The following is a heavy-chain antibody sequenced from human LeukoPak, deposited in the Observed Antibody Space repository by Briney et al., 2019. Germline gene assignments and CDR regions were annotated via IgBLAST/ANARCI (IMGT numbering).Heavy chain of an antibody. Sequence: PGGSLRLSCAASGFTFSNYAMSWVRQAPGRGLEWVSGFSGSGGTTYYADSVKGRFTISRDNSKNTLYLQMNSLRVEDTAVYYCANGNRCTSPNCLGYYYFYMDVWGKGTTVTVSS. J-gene: IGHJ6*03. D-gene: IGHD2-8*01. CDR1: GFTFSNYA. CDR2: FSGSGGTT. CDR3: ANGNRCTSPNCLGYYYFYMDV. V-gene: IGHV3-23*01.